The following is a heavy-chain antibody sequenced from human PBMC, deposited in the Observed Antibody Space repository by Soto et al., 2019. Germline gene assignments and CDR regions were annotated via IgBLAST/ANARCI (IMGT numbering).Heavy chain of an antibody. CDR1: GGSISSYY. D-gene: IGHD4-17*01. CDR2: IYYSGST. Sequence: QVQLQESGPGLVKPSETLSLTCTVSGGSISSYYWSWIRQPPGKGLEWIGYIYYSGSTNYNPSLKGRVTISVDTSKNQFSRKLSSVTAADTAVYYCARDNGDYGDAFDIWGQGTMVTVSS. CDR3: ARDNGDYGDAFDI. V-gene: IGHV4-59*01. J-gene: IGHJ3*02.